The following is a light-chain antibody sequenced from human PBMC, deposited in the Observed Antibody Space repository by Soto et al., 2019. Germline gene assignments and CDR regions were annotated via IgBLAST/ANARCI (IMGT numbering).Light chain of an antibody. CDR1: QSISSY. V-gene: IGKV1-39*01. J-gene: IGKJ4*01. CDR3: QRSFRTPLT. Sequence: DLQMTQSPSSLSASVGDRVTITCRASQSISSYLNWYQQKPGKAPKLLIYAASSLQSGVPSRFSGSGSGTDFTLTISSLQPEDFATYYCQRSFRTPLTFGGGTKV. CDR2: AAS.